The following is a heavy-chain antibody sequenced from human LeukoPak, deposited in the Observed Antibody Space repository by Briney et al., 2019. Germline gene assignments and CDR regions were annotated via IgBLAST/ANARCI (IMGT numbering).Heavy chain of an antibody. CDR1: GFTFSIYT. CDR3: TRDFDFSSAI. Sequence: GGSLRLSCVASGFTFSIYTMSWVRQAPGKGLEWVSSITSSSSSMYSADSVKGRLTISRDNAKNSLYLQMNSLRAEDTAVYYCTRDFDFSSAIWGQGTLVTVSS. J-gene: IGHJ4*02. V-gene: IGHV3-21*01. D-gene: IGHD3-3*01. CDR2: ITSSSSSM.